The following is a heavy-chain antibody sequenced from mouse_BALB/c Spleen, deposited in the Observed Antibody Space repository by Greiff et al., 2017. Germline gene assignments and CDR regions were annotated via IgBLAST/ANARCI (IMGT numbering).Heavy chain of an antibody. CDR2: INPSTGYT. V-gene: IGHV1-7*01. CDR1: GYTFTSYW. J-gene: IGHJ1*01. D-gene: IGHD1-1*01. Sequence: QVHVKQSGAELAKPGASVKMSCKASGYTFTSYWMHWVKQRPGQGLEWIGYINPSTGYTEYNQKFKDKATLTADKSSSTAYMQLSSLTSEDSAVYYCARRAVVADWYFDVWGAGTTVTVSS. CDR3: ARRAVVADWYFDV.